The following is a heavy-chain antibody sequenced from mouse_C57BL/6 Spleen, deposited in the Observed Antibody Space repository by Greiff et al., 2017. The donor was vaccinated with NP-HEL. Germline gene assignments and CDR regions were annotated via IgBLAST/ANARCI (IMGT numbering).Heavy chain of an antibody. CDR3: ARWYPYYFDY. CDR2: IDPSDSYT. D-gene: IGHD1-1*02. J-gene: IGHJ2*01. CDR1: GYTFTSYW. V-gene: IGHV1-69*01. Sequence: LQQPGAELVMPGASVKLSCKASGYTFTSYWMHWVKQRPGQGLEWIGEIDPSDSYTNYNQKFKGKSTLTVDKSSSTAYMQLSSLTSEDSAVYYCARWYPYYFDYWGQGTTLTVSS.